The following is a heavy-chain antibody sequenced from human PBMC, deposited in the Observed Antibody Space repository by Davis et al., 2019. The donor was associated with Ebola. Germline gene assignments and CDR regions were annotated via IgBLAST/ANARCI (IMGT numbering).Heavy chain of an antibody. V-gene: IGHV3-49*04. D-gene: IGHD3-16*01. J-gene: IGHJ4*02. CDR1: GFTFGDYT. Sequence: GESLKISCTTSGFTFGDYTMSWVRQAPGKGLEWVGFIRSRAEGRTSEYAASVKGRFTMSRDDSKNIAYLQMNSLKIEDTAVYYCTRDPPPFGWGQGTLVTVSS. CDR3: TRDPPPFG. CDR2: IRSRAEGRTS.